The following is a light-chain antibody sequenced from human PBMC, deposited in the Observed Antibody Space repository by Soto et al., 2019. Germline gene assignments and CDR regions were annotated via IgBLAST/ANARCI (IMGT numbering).Light chain of an antibody. J-gene: IGLJ1*01. CDR3: AAWDDSLNAYV. CDR2: SNN. V-gene: IGLV1-44*01. Sequence: QSVLTQPPSASGTPGQRVTISCSGSSSNIGSNTVNWYQQLPGTAPKLLIYSNNERPSGVPDRFSGCKSGTSSSLAISGLQSEDEADFYYAAWDDSLNAYVIGTGTKVTAL. CDR1: SSNIGSNT.